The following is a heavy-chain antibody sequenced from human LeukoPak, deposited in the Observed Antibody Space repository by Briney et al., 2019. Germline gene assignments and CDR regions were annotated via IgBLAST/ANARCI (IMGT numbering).Heavy chain of an antibody. CDR3: ARGSPPRVYYDRSGYYSYYFDY. CDR1: GYTFTSYG. CDR2: ISGYNGNT. J-gene: IGHJ4*02. V-gene: IGHV1-18*01. Sequence: GASVKVSCKASGYTFTSYGISWVRQAPGQGLEWMGWISGYNGNTNYAQKLQGRVTMTTDTSTSTAYMELRSLRSDDTAVYYCARGSPPRVYYDRSGYYSYYFDYWGQGTLVTVSS. D-gene: IGHD3-22*01.